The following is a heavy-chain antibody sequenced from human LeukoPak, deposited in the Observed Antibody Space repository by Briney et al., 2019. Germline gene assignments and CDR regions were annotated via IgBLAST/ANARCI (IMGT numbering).Heavy chain of an antibody. CDR1: GGSFSGYY. CDR3: AREPRGYSYGSGIDY. J-gene: IGHJ4*02. V-gene: IGHV4-34*01. CDR2: INHSGST. Sequence: SVTLSLTCAVYGGSFSGYYWSWIRQSPGKGLEWIGEINHSGSTNYDPSLKSRLTISVDTSKNQFSLKLSSVTAADTAVYYSAREPRGYSYGSGIDYWGQGTLVTVSS. D-gene: IGHD5-18*01.